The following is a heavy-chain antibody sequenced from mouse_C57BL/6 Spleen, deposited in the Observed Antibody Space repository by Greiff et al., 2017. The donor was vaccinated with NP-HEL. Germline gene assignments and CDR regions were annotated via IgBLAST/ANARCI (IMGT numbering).Heavy chain of an antibody. CDR3: ARSKLGYAMDY. D-gene: IGHD4-1*01. V-gene: IGHV1-50*01. Sequence: VQLQQPGAELVKPGASVKLSCKASGYTFTSYWMQWVKQRPGQGLEWIGEIDPSDSYTNYNQKFKGKATLTVDTSSSTAYMQLSSLTSEDSAVYYCARSKLGYAMDYWGQGTSVTVSS. CDR2: IDPSDSYT. J-gene: IGHJ4*01. CDR1: GYTFTSYW.